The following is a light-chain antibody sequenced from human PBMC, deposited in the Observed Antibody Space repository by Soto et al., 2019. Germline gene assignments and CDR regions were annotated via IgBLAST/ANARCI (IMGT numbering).Light chain of an antibody. CDR3: SSYTRSSTRYV. Sequence: QSALTQPASVFGSPGQSITISCTGTSSDVGGYNYVSWYQQHPGKAPKLMIYEVSNRPSGVSNRFSGSKSGDTASLTISGLQAEDEAHYYCSSYTRSSTRYVFGTGTTVTVL. J-gene: IGLJ1*01. CDR1: SSDVGGYNY. V-gene: IGLV2-14*01. CDR2: EVS.